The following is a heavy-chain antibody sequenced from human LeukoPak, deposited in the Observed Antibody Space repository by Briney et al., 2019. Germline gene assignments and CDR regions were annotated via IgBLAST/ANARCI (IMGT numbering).Heavy chain of an antibody. Sequence: SVKVSCEASGGTFSSYAISWARQAPGQGLEWMGRIIPILGIANYAQKFQGRVTITADKSTSTAYMELSSLRSEDTAVYYCARFDKTQYCSGGSCYGDYWGQGTLVTVSS. V-gene: IGHV1-69*04. CDR3: ARFDKTQYCSGGSCYGDY. CDR1: GGTFSSYA. D-gene: IGHD2-15*01. CDR2: IIPILGIA. J-gene: IGHJ4*02.